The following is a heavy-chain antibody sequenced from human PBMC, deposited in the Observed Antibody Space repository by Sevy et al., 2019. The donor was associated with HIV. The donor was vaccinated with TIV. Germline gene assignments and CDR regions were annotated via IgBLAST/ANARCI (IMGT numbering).Heavy chain of an antibody. CDR1: GGSISTDY. D-gene: IGHD3-3*01. CDR2: IYYSGST. J-gene: IGHJ6*02. CDR3: ARETPPVHQTLWSGSYTVYYGMDV. Sequence: SETLSLTCTVSGGSISTDYWNWVRPPPGKGPGWIGDIYYSGSTNSNPSLKSRVTISLDTSRNQFSLKLSSVTAADTAVYYCARETPPVHQTLWSGSYTVYYGMDVWGQGTTVTVSS. V-gene: IGHV4-59*13.